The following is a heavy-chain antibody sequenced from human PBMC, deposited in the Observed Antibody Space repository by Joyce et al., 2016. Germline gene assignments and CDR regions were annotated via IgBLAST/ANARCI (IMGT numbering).Heavy chain of an antibody. CDR3: AKILTATYSSGWFLDY. J-gene: IGHJ4*02. V-gene: IGHV3-30*18. Sequence: QVQLVESGGGVVQPGRSLRLYCAASGLTLGTYGVHWVRQAPGKGLEGVAVISYDGIYKYYADSVKGRFTISRDNSKNTVFLEMNSLRTEDTAVYYCAKILTATYSSGWFLDYWGQGTLVTVSS. CDR1: GLTLGTYG. CDR2: ISYDGIYK. D-gene: IGHD6-25*01.